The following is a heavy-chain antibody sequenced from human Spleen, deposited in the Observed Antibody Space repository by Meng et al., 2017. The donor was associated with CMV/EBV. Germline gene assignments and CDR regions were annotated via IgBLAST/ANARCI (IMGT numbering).Heavy chain of an antibody. Sequence: SGFIFSDYYMSWIRQAPGKGLEWVSYISRDGRTIQYGHSVKGRLLISRDNAKNSLYLQMNSLTVEDTAVYYCARGLGLRTDIGFDIWGQGTVVTVSS. V-gene: IGHV3-11*01. CDR3: ARGLGLRTDIGFDI. J-gene: IGHJ3*02. CDR1: GFIFSDYY. CDR2: ISRDGRTI. D-gene: IGHD3/OR15-3a*01.